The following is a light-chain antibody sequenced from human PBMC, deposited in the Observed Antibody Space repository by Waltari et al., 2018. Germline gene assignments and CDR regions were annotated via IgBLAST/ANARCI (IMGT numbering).Light chain of an antibody. CDR2: KVS. Sequence: DVVRTQSPLSLPVTLGQPASISCRSSQTLVHSDGNTYLNWFQQRPGQSPRRLIYKVSNRDSGVPDRFSGSGSGTDFTLKISRVEAEDVGVYYCMQRTQWPGTFGQGTKVEF. CDR1: QTLVHSDGNTY. V-gene: IGKV2-30*02. CDR3: MQRTQWPGT. J-gene: IGKJ1*01.